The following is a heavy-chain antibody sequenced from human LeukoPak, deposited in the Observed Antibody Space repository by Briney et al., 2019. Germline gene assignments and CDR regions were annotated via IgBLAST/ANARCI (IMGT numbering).Heavy chain of an antibody. CDR3: ASPLRNDSSGYPYFDY. D-gene: IGHD3-22*01. V-gene: IGHV7-4-1*02. J-gene: IGHJ4*02. Sequence: ASVNVSCKASGYIFTNYAMNWVRQATGQGLEGMGWINTNTGNPTYAQGFTGRFVFSLDTSVSTAYLQISSLKAEDTAVYYCASPLRNDSSGYPYFDYWGQGTLVTVSS. CDR2: INTNTGNP. CDR1: GYIFTNYA.